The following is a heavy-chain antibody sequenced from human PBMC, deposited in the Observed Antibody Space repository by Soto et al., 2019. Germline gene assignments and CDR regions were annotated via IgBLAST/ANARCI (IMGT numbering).Heavy chain of an antibody. CDR3: ERAYSDAFDI. CDR2: ISSSGTGI. D-gene: IGHD2-15*01. Sequence: GGSLRLSCAASGFTFRDYYMTWIRQAPGKGLEWVSYISSSGTGIYYPDSVRGRFTISRDNAKNSLYLQMSSLRAEDTAVYYCERAYSDAFDIWGQGTMVTVS. CDR1: GFTFRDYY. J-gene: IGHJ3*02. V-gene: IGHV3-11*01.